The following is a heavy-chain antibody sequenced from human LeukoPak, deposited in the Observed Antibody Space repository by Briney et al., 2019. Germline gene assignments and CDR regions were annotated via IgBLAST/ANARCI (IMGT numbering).Heavy chain of an antibody. D-gene: IGHD3-3*01. Sequence: GASVKVSCKASGYTFTGYYIHWVRQAPGQGLEWMGWINPDNGGTKYAQKFQGRVTMTRDTSISTAYMELSRLRSDDTAVYYCARVSAVVLRFLEWSADAFDIWGQGTMVTVSS. CDR2: INPDNGGT. V-gene: IGHV1-2*02. CDR3: ARVSAVVLRFLEWSADAFDI. J-gene: IGHJ3*02. CDR1: GYTFTGYY.